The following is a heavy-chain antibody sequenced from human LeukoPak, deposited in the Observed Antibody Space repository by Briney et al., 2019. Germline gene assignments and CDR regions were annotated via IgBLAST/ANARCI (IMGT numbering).Heavy chain of an antibody. CDR1: GYTFTSYY. J-gene: IGHJ4*02. Sequence: ASVKVSCKASGYTFTSYYTHWVRHAPGQGLEWMGIIKPSGGSTLYAQKFQGRVTVTSDMSTSTVYVELSSLRSEDTVVYYSPREVPENFNFDYWGQGTLVTVSS. V-gene: IGHV1-46*01. D-gene: IGHD2/OR15-2a*01. CDR2: IKPSGGST. CDR3: PREVPENFNFDY.